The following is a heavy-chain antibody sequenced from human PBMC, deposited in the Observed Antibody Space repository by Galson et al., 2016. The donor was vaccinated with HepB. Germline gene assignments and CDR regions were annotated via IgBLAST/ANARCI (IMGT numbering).Heavy chain of an antibody. CDR1: GYIFTSYY. V-gene: IGHV1-46*03. CDR2: INPSGGST. CDR3: ARGNPNTITLGGVFVPLRGYHYGMDV. J-gene: IGHJ6*04. Sequence: SVKVSCKASGYIFTSYYMHWVRQAPGQGLEWMGIINPSGGSTSYAQKYQGRVTITRDTSTNTVYMELSSLGSEDTAVFYCARGNPNTITLGGVFVPLRGYHYGMDVWGKGTTVTVSS. D-gene: IGHD3-16*02.